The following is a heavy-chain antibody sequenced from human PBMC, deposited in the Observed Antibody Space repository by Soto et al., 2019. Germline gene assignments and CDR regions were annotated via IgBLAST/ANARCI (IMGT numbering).Heavy chain of an antibody. CDR3: ARVSLVGPSGGRYFDY. CDR1: GLPFSAPS. CDR2: IKNKANSYTT. Sequence: EVQLVESGGALVSPEGSLRLPCEAPGLPFSAPSMDWVRQAPGKGLEWVGGIKNKANSYTTEYAASVEGRFTISREDSQNSLYLQMNSLKTEDTAVYYCARVSLVGPSGGRYFDYWGQGSQVAVSS. V-gene: IGHV3-72*01. J-gene: IGHJ4*02. D-gene: IGHD1-26*01.